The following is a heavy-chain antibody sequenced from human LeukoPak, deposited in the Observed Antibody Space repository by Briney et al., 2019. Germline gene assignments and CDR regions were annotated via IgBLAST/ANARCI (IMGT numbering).Heavy chain of an antibody. CDR3: ARYSYSHGYFDN. D-gene: IGHD5-18*01. Sequence: GGSLRLSCAASGFTFSSYWMSWVRQAPGKGLEWVANIKQDGSEKNYVDSVRGRFTISRDNAKNSLYLQMTSLRAEDTAVYCCARYSYSHGYFDNWGQGTLVTVSS. J-gene: IGHJ4*02. CDR2: IKQDGSEK. CDR1: GFTFSSYW. V-gene: IGHV3-7*01.